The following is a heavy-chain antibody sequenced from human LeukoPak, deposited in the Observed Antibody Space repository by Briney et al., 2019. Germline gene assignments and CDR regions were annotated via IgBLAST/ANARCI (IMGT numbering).Heavy chain of an antibody. CDR3: AFLESGYSYGGGVDY. CDR1: GFTFSSYA. Sequence: PGRSLRLSCAASGFTFSSYAMHWVRQAPGKGLEWVAVISYDGSNKYYADSVKGRFTISRDNSKNTLYLQMNSLRAEDTAVYYCAFLESGYSYGGGVDYWGQGTLVTVSS. CDR2: ISYDGSNK. V-gene: IGHV3-30*04. D-gene: IGHD5-18*01. J-gene: IGHJ4*02.